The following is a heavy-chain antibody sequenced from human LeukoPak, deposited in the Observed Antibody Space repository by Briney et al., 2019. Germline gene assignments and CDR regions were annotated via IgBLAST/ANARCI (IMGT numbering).Heavy chain of an antibody. CDR1: GFTFSSYA. J-gene: IGHJ4*02. CDR2: ISGSGGST. Sequence: GGSLRLSCAASGFTFSSYAMSWVRQAPGKGLEWVSAISGSGGSTYYADSVKGRFTISRDNSKNTLYLQMNSLRAEDTAVYYCAKDSETLWLGELFGRSNYFDYWGQGTLVTVSS. V-gene: IGHV3-23*01. D-gene: IGHD3-10*01. CDR3: AKDSETLWLGELFGRSNYFDY.